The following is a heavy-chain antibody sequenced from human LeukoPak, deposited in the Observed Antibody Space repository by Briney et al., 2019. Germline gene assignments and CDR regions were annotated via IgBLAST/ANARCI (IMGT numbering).Heavy chain of an antibody. CDR1: GFTFSSYS. V-gene: IGHV3-23*01. Sequence: PGGSLRLSCAASGFTFSSYSISWVRQASGKGLEWVSAISGSAGKIYYADSVKGRFTISRDNSKNTLYLQMNSLRAEDTAVYYCAKESKTRIAALDFWGQGTLVTVSS. J-gene: IGHJ4*02. CDR2: ISGSAGKI. D-gene: IGHD6-13*01. CDR3: AKESKTRIAALDF.